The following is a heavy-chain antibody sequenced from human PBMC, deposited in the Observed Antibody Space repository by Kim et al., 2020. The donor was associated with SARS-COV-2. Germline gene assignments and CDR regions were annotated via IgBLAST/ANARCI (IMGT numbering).Heavy chain of an antibody. CDR3: AKTRSGSCGGQIDF. D-gene: IGHD3-10*01. CDR2: VCGGDRGT. Sequence: GSLRLSCGTAGFTFTDHGMTWVRQAPGKGLEWVSSVCGGDRGTYYADSVKGRFTISRDKSKNTLYLQMNSLRAEDTARYYCAKTRSGSCGGQIDFWGQGTLVTVSS. CDR1: GFTFTDHG. V-gene: IGHV3-23*01. J-gene: IGHJ4*02.